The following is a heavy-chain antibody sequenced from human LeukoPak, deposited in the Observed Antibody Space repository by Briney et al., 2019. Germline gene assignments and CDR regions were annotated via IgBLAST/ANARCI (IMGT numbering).Heavy chain of an antibody. Sequence: GGSLRLSCAASGFTFSGYSMNWVRQAPGKGLEWVSSISSSSSYIYYADSVKGRFTISRDNAKNSLYLQMNSLRAEDAAVYYCARDPYSRSWYYFDYWGQGTLVTVSS. V-gene: IGHV3-21*01. CDR1: GFTFSGYS. CDR2: ISSSSSYI. CDR3: ARDPYSRSWYYFDY. D-gene: IGHD6-13*01. J-gene: IGHJ4*02.